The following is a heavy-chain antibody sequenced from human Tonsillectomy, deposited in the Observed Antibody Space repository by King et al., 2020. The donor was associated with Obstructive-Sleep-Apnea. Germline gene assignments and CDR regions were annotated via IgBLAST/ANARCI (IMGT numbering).Heavy chain of an antibody. J-gene: IGHJ6*02. CDR3: AKDRGSSGWFDGMDV. CDR2: ISYDGSNK. V-gene: IGHV3-30*18. D-gene: IGHD6-19*01. Sequence: QLVQSGGGVGQPGRSLRLSCAASGFTFSTYGMHWVRQAPGKGLEWVAVISYDGSNKYYTDSVKGRFTISRDNSKNTLYLQMNNLRTEDTALYYCAKDRGSSGWFDGMDVWGQGTTVTVSS. CDR1: GFTFSTYG.